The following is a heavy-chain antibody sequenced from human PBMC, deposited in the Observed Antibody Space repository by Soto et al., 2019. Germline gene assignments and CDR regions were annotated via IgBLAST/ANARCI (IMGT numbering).Heavy chain of an antibody. D-gene: IGHD3-16*01. CDR2: INHSGST. CDR3: ARLGGVPPYYYYYMDV. Sequence: SETLSLTCAVYGGSFSGYYWSWTRQPPGKGLEWIGEINHSGSTNYNPSLKSRVTISVDTSKNQFSLKLSSVTAADTAVYYCARLGGVPPYYYYYMDVWVKGTSVT. V-gene: IGHV4-34*01. J-gene: IGHJ6*03. CDR1: GGSFSGYY.